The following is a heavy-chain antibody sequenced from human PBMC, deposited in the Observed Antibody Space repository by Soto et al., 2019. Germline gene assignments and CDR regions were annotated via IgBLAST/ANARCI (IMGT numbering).Heavy chain of an antibody. D-gene: IGHD3-10*01. Sequence: QVQLQESGPGLVKPSQTLSLTCTVSGGSISSGGYYWSWIRQHPGKGLEWIGYIYYSGSTYYNPSLESRITLSVDTSKNQFSLKLSSVTAAGTAVYYCAREQGGSGFDYWGQGTLVTVSS. CDR3: AREQGGSGFDY. CDR2: IYYSGST. V-gene: IGHV4-31*03. CDR1: GGSISSGGYY. J-gene: IGHJ4*02.